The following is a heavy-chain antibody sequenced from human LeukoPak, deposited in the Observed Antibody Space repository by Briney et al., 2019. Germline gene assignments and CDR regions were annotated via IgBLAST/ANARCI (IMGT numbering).Heavy chain of an antibody. CDR3: ARLFRNVDTAMVHYFDY. CDR2: VSHSGYT. D-gene: IGHD5-18*01. V-gene: IGHV4-39*07. CDR1: GFSITTNSSSNSNYY. J-gene: IGHJ4*02. Sequence: SETLSLTCTVSGFSITTNSSSNSNYYWGWIRQAPGKGLEWIGSVSHSGYTYSNPSLASRVTLLVDISKNQFSVHLTSVTAADTAMYYCARLFRNVDTAMVHYFDYWGQGTLVTVSS.